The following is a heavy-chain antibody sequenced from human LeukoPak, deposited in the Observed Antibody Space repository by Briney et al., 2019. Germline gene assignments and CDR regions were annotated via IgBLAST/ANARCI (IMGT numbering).Heavy chain of an antibody. CDR2: INPNSGGT. D-gene: IGHD3-22*01. J-gene: IGHJ4*02. CDR3: ARGGEDYYDSSGYCLDY. V-gene: IGHV1-2*02. Sequence: ASVKVSCKASGYTFTGYYMHWVRQAPGQGLEWMGWINPNSGGTNYAQKFQGRVTMTRDTSISTAYMELSRLRSDDTAVDYCARGGEDYYDSSGYCLDYWGQGTLVTVSS. CDR1: GYTFTGYY.